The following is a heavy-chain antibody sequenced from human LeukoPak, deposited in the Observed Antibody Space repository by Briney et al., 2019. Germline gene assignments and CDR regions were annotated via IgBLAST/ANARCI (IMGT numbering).Heavy chain of an antibody. J-gene: IGHJ3*02. CDR2: ISYDGSNE. CDR1: GFTFSSYG. V-gene: IGHV3-30*03. D-gene: IGHD4-17*01. CDR3: AREADYGDYVAPPDAFDI. Sequence: GRSLRLSCAAAGFTFSSYGMHWVRQAPGKGLEWVAVISYDGSNEYYADSVKGRFTISRDNSKDTLYLQMNSLRSDDTAVYYCAREADYGDYVAPPDAFDIWGQGTMVTVSS.